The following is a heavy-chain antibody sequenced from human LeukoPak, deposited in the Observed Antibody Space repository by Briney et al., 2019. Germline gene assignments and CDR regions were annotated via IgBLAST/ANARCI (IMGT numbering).Heavy chain of an antibody. CDR3: ARVRKGYNDAYVI. CDR1: GFTFTNYN. CDR2: INPSGGST. Sequence: ASVKVSCKASGFTFTNYNMHWVRQAPGQGLEWMGIINPSGGSTNYAQNFQARVTMTRDTSTSTVYMELSSLRSEDTAVYYCARVRKGYNDAYVIWGQGPMVTV. J-gene: IGHJ3*02. V-gene: IGHV1-46*01. D-gene: IGHD5-24*01.